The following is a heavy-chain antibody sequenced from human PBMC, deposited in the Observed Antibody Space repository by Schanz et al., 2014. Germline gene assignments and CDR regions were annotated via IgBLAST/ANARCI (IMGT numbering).Heavy chain of an antibody. D-gene: IGHD3-3*01. CDR3: ARDKGGYYPFDY. CDR1: GFTFSAHA. J-gene: IGHJ4*02. V-gene: IGHV3-7*01. Sequence: EVLLVDSGGGLVQPGGSLRLSCGASGFTFSAHAMSWVRQAPGKGPEWVAKIKPDGSEKLYVDSVRGRFTISRDNAKNSLYLQMNSLRAEDTAVYYCARDKGGYYPFDYWGQGTLVTVSS. CDR2: IKPDGSEK.